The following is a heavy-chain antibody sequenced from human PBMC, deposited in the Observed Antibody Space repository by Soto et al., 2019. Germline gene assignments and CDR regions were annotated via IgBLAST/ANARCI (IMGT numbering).Heavy chain of an antibody. V-gene: IGHV3-30-3*01. Sequence: PGGSLRLSCAASGFTFSSYAMHWVRQAPGKELEWVAVISYDGSNKYYADSVKGRFTISRDNSKNTLYLQMNSLRAEDTAVYYCAREQQLATHYYYYYGMDVWGQGTTVTVSS. D-gene: IGHD6-13*01. CDR2: ISYDGSNK. J-gene: IGHJ6*02. CDR3: AREQQLATHYYYYYGMDV. CDR1: GFTFSSYA.